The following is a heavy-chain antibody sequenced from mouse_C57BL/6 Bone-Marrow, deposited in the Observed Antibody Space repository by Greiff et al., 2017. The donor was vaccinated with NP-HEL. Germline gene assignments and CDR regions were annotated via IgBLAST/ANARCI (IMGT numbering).Heavy chain of an antibody. Sequence: QVQLQQSGAELVKPGASVKLSCKASGYTFTEYTIHWVKQRSGQGLEWIGWFYPGSGSIKYNEKFKDKATLTADKSSSTVYMALSRLTSEDYAVYFCARHGYYYGSSLHWYFDVWGTGNTVTVPS. V-gene: IGHV1-62-2*01. CDR3: ARHGYYYGSSLHWYFDV. J-gene: IGHJ1*03. CDR2: FYPGSGSI. D-gene: IGHD1-1*01. CDR1: GYTFTEYT.